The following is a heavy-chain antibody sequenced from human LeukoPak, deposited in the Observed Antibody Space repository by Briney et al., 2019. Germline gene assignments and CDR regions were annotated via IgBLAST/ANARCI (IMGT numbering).Heavy chain of an antibody. CDR3: ARGIRYSGYFDY. Sequence: ASVKVSCKASGGTFSSYAISWVRQAPGQGLEWMGGITPIFGTANYAQKFQGRVTITTDESTSTAYMELSSLRSEDTAVYYCARGIRYSGYFDYWGQGTLVTVSS. CDR1: GGTFSSYA. J-gene: IGHJ4*02. V-gene: IGHV1-69*05. CDR2: ITPIFGTA. D-gene: IGHD2-15*01.